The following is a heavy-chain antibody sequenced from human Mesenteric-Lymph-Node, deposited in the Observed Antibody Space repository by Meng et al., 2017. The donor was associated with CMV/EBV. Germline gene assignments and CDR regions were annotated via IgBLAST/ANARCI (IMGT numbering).Heavy chain of an antibody. CDR3: ASCSSTSCYGY. CDR2: INSDGSTT. Sequence: GESLKISCAASGFSVSSNYMSWVRQAPGKGLVWVSRINSDGSTTSYADSVKGRFTISRDNAKNTLYLQMNSLRDEDTAVYYCASCSSTSCYGYWGQGTLVTVSS. V-gene: IGHV3-74*01. D-gene: IGHD2-2*01. J-gene: IGHJ4*02. CDR1: GFSVSSNY.